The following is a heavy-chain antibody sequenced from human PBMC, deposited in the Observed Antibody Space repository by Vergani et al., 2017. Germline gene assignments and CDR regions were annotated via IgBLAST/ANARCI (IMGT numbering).Heavy chain of an antibody. CDR3: ARITVVVPAAEYYYYGMDD. CDR1: GFSISNARMG. D-gene: IGHD2-2*01. Sequence: QVNLQESGPVLVKPSETLTLTCTVSGFSISNARMGVSWIRQPPGKALEWLAHIFSNDEKSYSTSLKSRLTISTDTSKSQLVLTMTNMDPVDTAAYYCARITVVVPAAEYYYYGMDDWGQGTTVTVSS. V-gene: IGHV2-26*01. CDR2: IFSNDEK. J-gene: IGHJ6*02.